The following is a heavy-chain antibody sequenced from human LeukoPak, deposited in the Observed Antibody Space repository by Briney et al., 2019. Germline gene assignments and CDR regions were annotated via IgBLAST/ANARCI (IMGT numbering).Heavy chain of an antibody. J-gene: IGHJ4*02. V-gene: IGHV3-49*05. CDR3: TSHYGGNSGDY. CDR2: IRSKAYGGTT. CDR1: GFTFGDYA. Sequence: KPGGSLRLSCTASGFTFGDYAMSWFRQAPGKGLEWVGFIRSKAYGGTTEYAASVKGRFTISRDDSKSIAYLQMNSLKTEDTAVYYCTSHYGGNSGDYWGQGTLVTVSS. D-gene: IGHD4-23*01.